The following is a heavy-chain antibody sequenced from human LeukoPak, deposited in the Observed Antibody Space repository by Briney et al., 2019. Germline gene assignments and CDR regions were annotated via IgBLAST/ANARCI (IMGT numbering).Heavy chain of an antibody. CDR3: ARESEGTYYDFWSGYYRAPYAFDI. V-gene: IGHV3-11*04. CDR2: ISSSGSTI. J-gene: IGHJ3*02. D-gene: IGHD3-3*01. CDR1: GFTFSDYY. Sequence: GGSLRLSCAASGFTFSDYYMSWIRQAPGKGLEWVSYISSSGSTIYYADSVKGRFTISRDNAKNSLYLQMNSLRAEDTAVYYCARESEGTYYDFWSGYYRAPYAFDIWGQGTMVTVSS.